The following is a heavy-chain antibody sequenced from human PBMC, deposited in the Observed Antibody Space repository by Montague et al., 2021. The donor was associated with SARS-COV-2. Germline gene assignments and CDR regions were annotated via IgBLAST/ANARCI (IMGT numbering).Heavy chain of an antibody. V-gene: IGHV4-4*02. CDR2: IYHSGST. J-gene: IGHJ6*02. CDR1: GGSISSSNW. D-gene: IGHD4-17*01. CDR3: ACSGGDYYYHYDGMDV. Sequence: SETLSLTCAVSGGSISSSNWCSWVRQPPGKGLEWIGEIYHSGSTNYNPSLKSRVTISIAKSKNQFSLKLCPVTAADTAVYYCACSGGDYYYHYDGMDVWGQGTTVTVSS.